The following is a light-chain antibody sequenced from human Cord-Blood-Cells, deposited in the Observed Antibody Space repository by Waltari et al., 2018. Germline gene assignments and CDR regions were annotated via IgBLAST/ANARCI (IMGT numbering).Light chain of an antibody. CDR3: QQYYSTPRR. CDR1: QSVLYSSNNKNY. Sequence: DLVITQSPDSLPVSLGERATINCKSSQSVLYSSNNKNYLAWYQQTPGQPPKLLIYWASTRESGVPDRVSGSGSETDFTLTISSQQAEDVAVYYCQQYYSTPRRFGQGTKLEIK. CDR2: WAS. V-gene: IGKV4-1*01. J-gene: IGKJ2*04.